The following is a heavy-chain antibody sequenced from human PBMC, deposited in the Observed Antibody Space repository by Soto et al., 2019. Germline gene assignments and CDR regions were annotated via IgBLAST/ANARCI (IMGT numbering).Heavy chain of an antibody. Sequence: QLQLQESGPGLVKPSETLSLTCTVSGGSISSSNYFWGWIRQPPGKGLEWIGSMYYSGSTYYNPSRKSRVTISVDTSKNQFSLKLSSVTAADTAMYYCARHGERTRRSLNWFAPWGQGTLVTVSS. D-gene: IGHD7-27*01. CDR3: ARHGERTRRSLNWFAP. CDR1: GGSISSSNYF. CDR2: MYYSGST. V-gene: IGHV4-39*01. J-gene: IGHJ5*02.